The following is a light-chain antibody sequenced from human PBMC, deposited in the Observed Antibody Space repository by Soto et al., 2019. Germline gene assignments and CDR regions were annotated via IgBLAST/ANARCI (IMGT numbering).Light chain of an antibody. V-gene: IGKV3-20*01. CDR1: ESVYINS. J-gene: IGKJ3*01. CDR2: GAS. CDR3: QQYDASPFT. Sequence: EIVLTQSPGTLSLSPGERATLSCRASESVYINSLAWYQQKPGQAPRLLIYGASTRATAIPDRFSGSGSGTDFALTISRLEPEDFAMYYCQQYDASPFTFGPGTKVDIK.